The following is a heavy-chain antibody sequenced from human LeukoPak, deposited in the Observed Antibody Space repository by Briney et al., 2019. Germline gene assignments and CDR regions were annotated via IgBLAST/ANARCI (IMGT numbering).Heavy chain of an antibody. Sequence: GGSLRLSCAASGFTFSSYAMSWVRQAPGKGLEWVSAVSGSGGSTYYADSVKGRFTFSRDNSKNTLYLQMNSPRAEDTAVYYCAKDRWELPLVPLVWDYWGQGTLVTVSS. CDR1: GFTFSSYA. CDR3: AKDRWELPLVPLVWDY. CDR2: VSGSGGST. D-gene: IGHD1-26*01. J-gene: IGHJ4*02. V-gene: IGHV3-23*01.